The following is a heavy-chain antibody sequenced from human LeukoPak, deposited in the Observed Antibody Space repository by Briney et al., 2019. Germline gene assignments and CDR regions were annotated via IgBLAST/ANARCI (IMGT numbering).Heavy chain of an antibody. J-gene: IGHJ4*02. Sequence: PGGSLRLSCAASGFTFSSYAMNWVRQAPGKGLEWVSAISGSGGSTYYADSVKGRFTISRDNSKNTMYLQMNSLRAEDTAVYYCAKSGAYYYDSSGYYYWGQGTLVTVSS. CDR3: AKSGAYYYDSSGYYY. CDR1: GFTFSSYA. D-gene: IGHD3-22*01. V-gene: IGHV3-23*01. CDR2: ISGSGGST.